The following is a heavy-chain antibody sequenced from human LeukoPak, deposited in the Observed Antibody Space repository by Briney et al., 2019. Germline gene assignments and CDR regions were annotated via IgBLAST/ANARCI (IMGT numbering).Heavy chain of an antibody. CDR1: GFTFSSYG. V-gene: IGHV3-33*06. CDR3: AKDQSTLGFDY. D-gene: IGHD2-2*01. Sequence: PGGSLRLSCAVSGFTFSSYGMHWVRQAPGKGMQWVAVIWYDGSNKYYADSVKGRFTISRDNSKNTLYLQMNSLRAEDTAVYYCAKDQSTLGFDYWGQGTLVTVSS. CDR2: IWYDGSNK. J-gene: IGHJ4*02.